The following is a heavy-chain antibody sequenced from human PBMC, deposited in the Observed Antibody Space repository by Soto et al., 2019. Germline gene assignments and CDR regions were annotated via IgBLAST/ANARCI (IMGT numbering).Heavy chain of an antibody. D-gene: IGHD3-10*01. CDR2: INSDGSSI. Sequence: EVQLVESGGGLVQPGGSLRLSCAASGFTFSSYGMHWVRQAPGKGLVWVSRINSDGSSISYADSVKGRFTISRDNAKNTLYLQMSSLRAEDTAVYYCAKRTSMSGNYYFDYWGQGTLVTVSS. CDR1: GFTFSSYG. J-gene: IGHJ4*02. V-gene: IGHV3-74*01. CDR3: AKRTSMSGNYYFDY.